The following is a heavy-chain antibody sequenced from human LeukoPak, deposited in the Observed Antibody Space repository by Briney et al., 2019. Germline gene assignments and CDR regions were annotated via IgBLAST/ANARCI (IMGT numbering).Heavy chain of an antibody. Sequence: GGSLRLSCAASGFTFNTYGMHWVRQAPGKGLEWVAVIWYDGSNINYGDSVKGRLTISRDNSKNTLYLQMNSLRAEDTAVYYCVRGVDSSAWYPAFWGQGTLVAVSS. D-gene: IGHD6-19*01. CDR2: IWYDGSNI. CDR1: GFTFNTYG. CDR3: VRGVDSSAWYPAF. J-gene: IGHJ4*02. V-gene: IGHV3-33*01.